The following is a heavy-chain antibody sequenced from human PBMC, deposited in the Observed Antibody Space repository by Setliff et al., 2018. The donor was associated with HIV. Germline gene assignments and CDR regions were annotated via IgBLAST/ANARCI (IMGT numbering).Heavy chain of an antibody. CDR3: TRDTGYILSGYRPHWYFDL. Sequence: SETLSLTCTFSGDSISSGNDDWSWSRRPAGKGLEWIGRIYSTGSTNYNPYLKSRVTISSDTSKNLFSLKQTTVTAADAAVYYCTRDTGYILSGYRPHWYFDLWGRGTLVTVSS. CDR1: GDSISSGNDD. D-gene: IGHD3-9*01. J-gene: IGHJ2*01. V-gene: IGHV4-61*02. CDR2: IYSTGST.